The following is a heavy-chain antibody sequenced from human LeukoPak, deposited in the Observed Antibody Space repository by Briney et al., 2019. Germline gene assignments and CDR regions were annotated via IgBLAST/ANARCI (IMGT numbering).Heavy chain of an antibody. Sequence: ASVKVSCKASGYTFTTYDINWMRQATGQGLEWMGWMNPNSGNTGYAQKFQGRVTMTRNTSISTAYMELSSLRSEDTAVYYCARDKGGRITVLGVVTPTFHYGMDVWGQGTTVTVSS. D-gene: IGHD3-3*01. CDR1: GYTFTTYD. V-gene: IGHV1-8*01. J-gene: IGHJ6*02. CDR2: MNPNSGNT. CDR3: ARDKGGRITVLGVVTPTFHYGMDV.